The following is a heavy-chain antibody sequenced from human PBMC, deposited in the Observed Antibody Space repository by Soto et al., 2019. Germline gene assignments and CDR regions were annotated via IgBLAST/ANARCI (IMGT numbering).Heavy chain of an antibody. CDR1: GDTFAFSS. CDR3: ATSDGSEYRAFDY. CDR2: INPILSMS. V-gene: IGHV1-69*02. D-gene: IGHD3-10*01. J-gene: IGHJ4*02. Sequence: QVQLVQSGAEVKRPGSSVKVSCKASGDTFAFSSINWVRQAPGLGLEWMGRINPILSMSNYAQRFQGRVTMTADKSTSTAYMVLNSLRSEDTAMYYCATSDGSEYRAFDYWGQGALVTVSS.